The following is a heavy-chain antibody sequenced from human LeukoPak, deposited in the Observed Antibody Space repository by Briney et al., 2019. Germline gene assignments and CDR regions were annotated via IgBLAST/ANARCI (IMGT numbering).Heavy chain of an antibody. CDR2: IYYSGGT. J-gene: IGHJ6*02. CDR3: AADRRYNWNDGYYGMDV. V-gene: IGHV4-39*01. D-gene: IGHD1-20*01. Sequence: PSETLSLTCTVSGGSISSSSYYWGWIRQPPGKGLEWIGIIYYSGGTYYNPSLKSRVTISVDTSKNQFSLKLSSVTAADTAVYYCAADRRYNWNDGYYGMDVWGQGTTVTVSS. CDR1: GGSISSSSYY.